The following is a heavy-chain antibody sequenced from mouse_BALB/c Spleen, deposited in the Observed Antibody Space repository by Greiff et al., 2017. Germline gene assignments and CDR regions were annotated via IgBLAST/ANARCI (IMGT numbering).Heavy chain of an antibody. CDR3: ARQLGLRAMDY. D-gene: IGHD3-1*01. CDR2: ISNGGGST. V-gene: IGHV5-12-2*01. CDR1: GFTFSSYT. Sequence: EVHLVESGGGLVQPGGSLKLSCAASGFTFSSYTMSWVRQTPEKRLEWVAYISNGGGSTYYPDTVKGRFTISRDNAKNTLYLQMSSLKSEDTAMYYCARQLGLRAMDYWGQGTSVTVSS. J-gene: IGHJ4*01.